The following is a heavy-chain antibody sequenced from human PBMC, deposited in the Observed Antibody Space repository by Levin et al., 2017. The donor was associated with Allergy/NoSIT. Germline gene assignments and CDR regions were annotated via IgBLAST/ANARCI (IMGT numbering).Heavy chain of an antibody. Sequence: GGSLRLSCGGSGLTFSDYYMSWNRQPPGKGLEWISFISRSGETIKYSDSVKGRFTISWDNAKNSVYLQMNSLRAEDAAVYHCARHPFYYDSSSRRDFYYGMDVWGEGTTVIVSS. D-gene: IGHD3-22*01. CDR1: GLTFSDYY. V-gene: IGHV3-11*01. CDR2: ISRSGETI. CDR3: ARHPFYYDSSSRRDFYYGMDV. J-gene: IGHJ6*04.